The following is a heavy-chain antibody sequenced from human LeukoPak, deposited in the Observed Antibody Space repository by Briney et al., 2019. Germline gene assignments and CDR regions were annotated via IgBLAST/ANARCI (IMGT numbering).Heavy chain of an antibody. Sequence: PGGSLRLXCAASGFTFSSYSMNWGRQAPGKGLEWVSSISSSSSYIYYADSVKGRFTISRDNAKNSLYLQMNSLRAEDTAVYYCAREASSSVRAFDIWGQGTMVTVSS. D-gene: IGHD6-13*01. J-gene: IGHJ3*02. CDR1: GFTFSSYS. CDR2: ISSSSSYI. CDR3: AREASSSVRAFDI. V-gene: IGHV3-21*01.